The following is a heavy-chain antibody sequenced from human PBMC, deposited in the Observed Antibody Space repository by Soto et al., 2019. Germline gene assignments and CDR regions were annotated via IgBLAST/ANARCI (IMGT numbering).Heavy chain of an antibody. CDR3: ARDLSGDTTPYFDL. V-gene: IGHV3-30*03. CDR1: GFTFSSYG. J-gene: IGHJ4*02. D-gene: IGHD1-1*01. CDR2: ISYDGSNK. Sequence: LRLSCAASGFTFSSYGMHWVRQAPGKGLEWVAVISYDGSNKYYADSVKGRFTISRDNSKNTLYLQMSSLTVEDTAVYYCARDLSGDTTPYFDLWGQGTLVTVSS.